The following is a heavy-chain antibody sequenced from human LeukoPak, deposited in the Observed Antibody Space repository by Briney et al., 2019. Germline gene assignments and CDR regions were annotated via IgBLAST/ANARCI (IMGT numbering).Heavy chain of an antibody. J-gene: IGHJ6*03. D-gene: IGHD6-13*01. CDR1: GGSISSHY. CDR3: ARKGQGIAAAGADYYMDV. V-gene: IGHV4-59*11. Sequence: PSETLSLTCTVSGGSISSHYWSWIRQPPGKGLEWIGYIYYSGSTNYNPSPKSRVTISVDTSKNQFSLKLSSVTAADTAVYYCARKGQGIAAAGADYYMDVWGKGTTVTVSS. CDR2: IYYSGST.